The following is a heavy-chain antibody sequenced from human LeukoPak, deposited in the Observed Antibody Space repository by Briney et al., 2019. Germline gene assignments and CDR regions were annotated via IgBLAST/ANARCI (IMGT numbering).Heavy chain of an antibody. Sequence: ASVKVSCKASGYTFTGYYMHWVRQAPGQGLEWMGWINPNSGGTNYAQKFQGRVTMTRDTSISTAYMELSRLRSDDTAVYYCARDYLLWFGEFRDYYYYMDVWGKGTTVTISS. D-gene: IGHD3-10*01. J-gene: IGHJ6*03. CDR1: GYTFTGYY. V-gene: IGHV1-2*02. CDR3: ARDYLLWFGEFRDYYYYMDV. CDR2: INPNSGGT.